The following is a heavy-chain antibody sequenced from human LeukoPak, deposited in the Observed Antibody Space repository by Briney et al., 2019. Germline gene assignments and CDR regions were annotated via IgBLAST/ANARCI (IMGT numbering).Heavy chain of an antibody. J-gene: IGHJ4*02. V-gene: IGHV3-15*07. CDR2: IKSKTDGGTT. D-gene: IGHD5-18*01. CDR1: GFTFSNAW. Sequence: GGSLRLSCAASGFTFSNAWMNWVRQAPGKGLEWVGRIKSKTDGGTTDYAAPVKGRFTVSRDDSKNTLYLQMNSLKTEDTAVYYCTTDSGSSGYSYGYDYWGQGTLVTVSS. CDR3: TTDSGSSGYSYGYDY.